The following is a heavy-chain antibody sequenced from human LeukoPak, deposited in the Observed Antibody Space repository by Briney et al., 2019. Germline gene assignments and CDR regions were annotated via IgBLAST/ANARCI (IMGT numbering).Heavy chain of an antibody. CDR2: ISASGDTT. Sequence: GGSLRLSCAASGFXFSSYAISWVRQAPGKGLEWLSAISASGDTTYYADSVKGRFTISRDSAKNSLYLQMNSLRAEDTAVYYCARDDRDSSGYPAPDYWGQGTLVTVSS. CDR1: GFXFSSYA. CDR3: ARDDRDSSGYPAPDY. D-gene: IGHD3-22*01. J-gene: IGHJ4*02. V-gene: IGHV3-23*01.